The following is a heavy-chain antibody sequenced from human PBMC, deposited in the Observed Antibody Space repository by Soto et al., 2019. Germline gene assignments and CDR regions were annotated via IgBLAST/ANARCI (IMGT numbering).Heavy chain of an antibody. Sequence: GGSLRLSCAASGFTFSSYGMHWVRQAPGKGLEWVAVIWYDGSNKYYADSVKGRFTISRDNSKNTLYLQMNSLRAEDTAVYYCARDNSSSWYYYMDVWGKGTTVTVSS. D-gene: IGHD6-13*01. CDR3: ARDNSSSWYYYMDV. CDR1: GFTFSSYG. CDR2: IWYDGSNK. J-gene: IGHJ6*03. V-gene: IGHV3-33*01.